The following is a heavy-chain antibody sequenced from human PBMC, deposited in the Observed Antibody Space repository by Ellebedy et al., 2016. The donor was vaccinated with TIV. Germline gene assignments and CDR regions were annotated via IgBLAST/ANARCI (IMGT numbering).Heavy chain of an antibody. CDR3: ARLKPSGCYFDY. D-gene: IGHD3-10*01. Sequence: LWSRITISVDTSKNQFSLKLSSVTAADTAVYYCARLKPSGCYFDYWGQGTLVTVSS. J-gene: IGHJ4*02. V-gene: IGHV4-34*01.